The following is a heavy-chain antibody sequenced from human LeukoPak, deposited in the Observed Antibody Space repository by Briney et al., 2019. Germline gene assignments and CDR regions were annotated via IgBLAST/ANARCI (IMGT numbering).Heavy chain of an antibody. CDR1: RFSFDDYG. D-gene: IGHD1-20*01. CDR2: INWNGGST. J-gene: IGHJ5*02. Sequence: PGGSLRLSCAASRFSFDDYGMSRVRQVPGKGLEWVSDINWNGGSTGYADSVKGRFIISRDNAKNSLYLQMNSLRAEDTALYFCARVRLTGIQDWFDPWGQGTLVTVSS. CDR3: ARVRLTGIQDWFDP. V-gene: IGHV3-20*04.